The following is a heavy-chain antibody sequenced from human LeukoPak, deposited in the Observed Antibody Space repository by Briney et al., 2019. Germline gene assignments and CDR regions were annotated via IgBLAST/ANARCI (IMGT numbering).Heavy chain of an antibody. CDR2: INPNSGDT. CDR3: ARSREHTFDI. D-gene: IGHD1-26*01. V-gene: IGHV1-2*02. Sequence: GASLSVSCTASGYTFTGYYIHWGRHGPRPGLECMGWINPNSGDTNYARKFQGRVTMTRDTSINTAYMEVSRLTSDDTAVYYCARSREHTFDIWGQGTMVTVSS. J-gene: IGHJ3*02. CDR1: GYTFTGYY.